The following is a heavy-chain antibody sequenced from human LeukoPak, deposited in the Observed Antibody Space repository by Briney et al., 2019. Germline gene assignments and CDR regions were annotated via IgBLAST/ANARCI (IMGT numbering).Heavy chain of an antibody. D-gene: IGHD2-15*01. CDR3: ASQLHQLLLDGGHFDY. CDR1: GYTFTSYW. CDR2: IYPGDSDT. J-gene: IGHJ4*02. V-gene: IGHV5-51*01. Sequence: GESLKISCKGSGYTFTSYWIGWVRQMPGKGLEWMGIIYPGDSDTRYSPSFQGQVTISADKSISTAYLQWSSLKAADTAMYYCASQLHQLLLDGGHFDYWGQGTLVTVSS.